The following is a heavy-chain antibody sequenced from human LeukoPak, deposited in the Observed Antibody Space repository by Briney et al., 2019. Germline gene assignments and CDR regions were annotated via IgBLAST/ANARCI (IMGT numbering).Heavy chain of an antibody. D-gene: IGHD3-22*01. J-gene: IGHJ3*02. Sequence: PSETLSLTCAVYGGSFSGYYWSWIRQPPGKGLEWIGEINHSGSTNYNPSLKSRVTISVDTSKNQFSLKLSSVTTADTAVYYCARAREAYYDRAFDIWGQGTMVFVSS. V-gene: IGHV4-34*01. CDR2: INHSGST. CDR1: GGSFSGYY. CDR3: ARAREAYYDRAFDI.